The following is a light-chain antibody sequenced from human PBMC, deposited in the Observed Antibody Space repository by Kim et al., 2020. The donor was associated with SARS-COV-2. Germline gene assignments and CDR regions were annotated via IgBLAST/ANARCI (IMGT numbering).Light chain of an antibody. J-gene: IGKJ2*01. V-gene: IGKV3-15*01. CDR3: QQYNSGPPFT. CDR1: QLISTN. CDR2: GAS. Sequence: DIEMTQSPATLPVSPGERATLSCRASQLISTNLAWYQQHPGQAPRLLIYGASTRATGIPARFSGSGSGTEFTLTINSLQSEDFAVYYCQQYNSGPPFTFGQGTKLEI.